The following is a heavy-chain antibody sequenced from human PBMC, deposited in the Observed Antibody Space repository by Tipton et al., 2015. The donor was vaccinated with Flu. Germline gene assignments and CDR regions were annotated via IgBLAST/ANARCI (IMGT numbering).Heavy chain of an antibody. CDR3: ARDYRNKGMDV. CDR1: EFRLVDY. V-gene: IGHV3-11*01. CDR2: ISGSGTSM. J-gene: IGHJ6*02. Sequence: SLRLSCTASEFRLVDYMAWIRQAPGKGPEWVAYISGSGTSMYYADSVKGRFTVSRDNARNSLYLQMNSLRAEDTAVYYCARDYRNKGMDVWGQGTTVTVSS. D-gene: IGHD3-16*02.